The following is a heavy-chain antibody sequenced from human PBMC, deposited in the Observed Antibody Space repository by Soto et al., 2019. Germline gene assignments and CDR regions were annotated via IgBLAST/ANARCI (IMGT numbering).Heavy chain of an antibody. CDR2: IRRSGDYT. V-gene: IGHV3-21*01. CDR1: GFSFSTYS. D-gene: IGHD1-1*01. Sequence: EVQLVESGGGLVMPGGSLRLSCIASGFSFSTYSMNWVRQAPGNGLEWVSSIRRSGDYTYYADSLKGRFTISRDNAKNSLSLQMISLRAEDTAVYYCARSTSLGGMDVWGQGTTVTVSS. J-gene: IGHJ6*02. CDR3: ARSTSLGGMDV.